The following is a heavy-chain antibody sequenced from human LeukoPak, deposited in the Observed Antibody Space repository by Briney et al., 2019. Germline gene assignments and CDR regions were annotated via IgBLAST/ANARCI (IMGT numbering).Heavy chain of an antibody. CDR3: ARGGYQLLWY. CDR1: GFTFSNYA. V-gene: IGHV3-7*04. CDR2: IKQDGSEK. J-gene: IGHJ4*02. D-gene: IGHD2-2*01. Sequence: GGSLGLSCAASGFTFSNYAISWVRQAPGTGLEWVASIKQDGSEKSYVDSVKGRFTISRDNAKNSLYLQMNSLRAEDTAVYYCARGGYQLLWYWGQGTLVTVSS.